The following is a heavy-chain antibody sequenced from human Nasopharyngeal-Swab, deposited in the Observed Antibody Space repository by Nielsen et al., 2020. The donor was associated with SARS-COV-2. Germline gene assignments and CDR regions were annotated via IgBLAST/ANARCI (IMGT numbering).Heavy chain of an antibody. D-gene: IGHD1-7*01. Sequence: GESLKISCAASGFTFSSYGMHWVRQAPGKGLEWVAVIWYDGSNKYYADSVKGRFTISRDNSKNTLYLQMNSLRAEDTAVYYCARARSGTGLREEYWGQGTLVTVSS. CDR3: ARARSGTGLREEY. CDR2: IWYDGSNK. J-gene: IGHJ4*02. CDR1: GFTFSSYG. V-gene: IGHV3-33*01.